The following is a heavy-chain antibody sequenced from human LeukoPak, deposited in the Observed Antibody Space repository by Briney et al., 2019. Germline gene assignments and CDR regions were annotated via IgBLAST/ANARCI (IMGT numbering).Heavy chain of an antibody. CDR2: IYYSGST. Sequence: PSETLSLTCTVSGGSISSSSYYWGWIRQPPGKGLEWIGSIYYSGSTYYNPSLKSRVTISVDTSKNQFSLKLSSVTAADTAVYYCASSNYYDSSGYYYYMDVWGKGTTVTVSS. CDR3: ASSNYYDSSGYYYYMDV. V-gene: IGHV4-39*07. CDR1: GGSISSSSYY. D-gene: IGHD3-22*01. J-gene: IGHJ6*03.